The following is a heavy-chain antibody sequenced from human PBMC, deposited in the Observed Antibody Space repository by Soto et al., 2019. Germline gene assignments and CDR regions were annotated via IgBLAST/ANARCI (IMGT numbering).Heavy chain of an antibody. Sequence: EVQLVESGGGLVQPGGSLRLSCAASGFTFSSYSMHWVRQAPGKGLVWLSRIKGDESGTNYADSVKGRFTISRDNSKNPLYLQMNSLRAEDTAVYYCARGGLGTYLLDFWGQGTLVTVSS. V-gene: IGHV3-74*01. D-gene: IGHD3-10*01. CDR3: ARGGLGTYLLDF. CDR2: IKGDESGT. J-gene: IGHJ4*02. CDR1: GFTFSSYS.